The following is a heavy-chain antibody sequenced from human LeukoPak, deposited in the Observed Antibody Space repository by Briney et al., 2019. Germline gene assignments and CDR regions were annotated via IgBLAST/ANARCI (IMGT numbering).Heavy chain of an antibody. CDR2: IYSGGST. V-gene: IGHV3-66*01. D-gene: IGHD3-22*01. J-gene: IGHJ3*02. Sequence: PGGSLRLSCAASGFTVSSNYMSWVRQAPGKGLGWVSVIYSGGSTYYADSVKGRFTISRDNSKNTLYLQMNSLRAEDTAVYYCAYWYYDSSGYPANAFDIWGQGTMVTVSS. CDR1: GFTVSSNY. CDR3: AYWYYDSSGYPANAFDI.